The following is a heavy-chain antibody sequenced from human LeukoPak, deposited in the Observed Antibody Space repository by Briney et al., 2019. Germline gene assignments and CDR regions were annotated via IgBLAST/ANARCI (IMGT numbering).Heavy chain of an antibody. V-gene: IGHV4-61*02. CDR1: GVSIANTFYY. J-gene: IGHJ4*02. Sequence: TLSLTCTVSGVSIANTFYYWNWLRQPAGKGLEWIGRIYTTWSTDYNPSLKSRVTISLDTARNQLSLKLSSVTAADTAVYYCARRQDGHDYWGQGTLVTVSS. CDR3: ARRQDGHDY. CDR2: IYTTWST.